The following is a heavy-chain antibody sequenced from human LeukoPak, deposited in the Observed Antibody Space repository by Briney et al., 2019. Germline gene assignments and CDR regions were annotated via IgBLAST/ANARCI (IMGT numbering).Heavy chain of an antibody. CDR2: IIPIFGTA. D-gene: IGHD3-10*01. CDR1: GGTFSSYA. CDR3: ARFGELGYYYGMDV. Sequence: GASVKVSCKASGGTFSSYAISWVRQAPGQGLEWMGGIIPIFGTANYAQKFQGRVTITTDESTSTAYMELSSLRSEDTAVYYCARFGELGYYYGMDVWGQGTTVTVSS. J-gene: IGHJ6*02. V-gene: IGHV1-69*05.